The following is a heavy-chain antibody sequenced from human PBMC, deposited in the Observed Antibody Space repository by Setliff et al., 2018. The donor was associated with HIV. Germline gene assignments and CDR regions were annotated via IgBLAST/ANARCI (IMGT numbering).Heavy chain of an antibody. CDR1: GGSLSGYY. J-gene: IGHJ5*02. V-gene: IGHV4-34*01. D-gene: IGHD3-10*01. CDR2: VHYSGRT. CDR3: ARQRAQRGSGTYYDDWFDP. Sequence: PSETLSLTCAAYGGSLSGYYWSWIRQTPGKGLEWIGEVHYSGRTAYNPSLQSRVAISVDMYRNQFFLRLTSVTAADTSVYYCARQRAQRGSGTYYDDWFDPWGQGTLVTVSS.